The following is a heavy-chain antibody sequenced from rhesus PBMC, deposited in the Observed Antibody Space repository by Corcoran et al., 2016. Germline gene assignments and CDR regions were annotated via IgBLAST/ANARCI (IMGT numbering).Heavy chain of an antibody. Sequence: QVHLQESGPGLVKPSETLSLTCAVSGYSISSAYGWDWIRQPPGKGLEWIGQRFGGTGSTYYKPACKSRGTVSKDTSKNQFSLKLRSVTAADTAVYYCARAVYWYFDLWGPGSPITISS. V-gene: IGHV4-127*01. CDR3: ARAVYWYFDL. CDR1: GYSISSAYG. J-gene: IGHJ2*01. CDR2: RFGGTGST.